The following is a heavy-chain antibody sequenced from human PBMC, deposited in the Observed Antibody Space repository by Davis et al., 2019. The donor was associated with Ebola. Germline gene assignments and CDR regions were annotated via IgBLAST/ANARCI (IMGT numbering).Heavy chain of an antibody. Sequence: KVSCKASGYTFTSYWIGWVRQMPGKGLEWMGRIDPSDSYTNYSPSFQGHVTISADKSISTAYLQWSSLKASDTAMYYCASLRRTITGMDDAFDFWGQGTMVTVSS. V-gene: IGHV5-10-1*01. D-gene: IGHD1-1*01. CDR1: GYTFTSYW. CDR2: IDPSDSYT. CDR3: ASLRRTITGMDDAFDF. J-gene: IGHJ3*01.